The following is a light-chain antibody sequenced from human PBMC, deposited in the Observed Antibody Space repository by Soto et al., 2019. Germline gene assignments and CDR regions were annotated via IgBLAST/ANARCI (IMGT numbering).Light chain of an antibody. V-gene: IGKV3-11*01. CDR1: QSISGN. J-gene: IGKJ5*01. Sequence: EIVMTQSPATLSVSPGERATLSCRASQSISGNLAWYQQKPGQAPRLLIYDAYNRATGIPPRFSGSGSGTDFTLTISSLEPEDSAVYYCQQRHRWPITFGQGTRLEIK. CDR3: QQRHRWPIT. CDR2: DAY.